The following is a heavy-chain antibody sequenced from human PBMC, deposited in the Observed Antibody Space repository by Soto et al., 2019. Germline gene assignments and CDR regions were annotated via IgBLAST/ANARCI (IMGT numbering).Heavy chain of an antibody. CDR1: GFTFTIYW. Sequence: GGSLRLSCAASGFTFTIYWMSWVRQAPGKGLEWVANIKQDGSEKYYVDSVKGRFTISRDNAKNSLFLQMNSLRAEDTAVYYCGRDRQRGTYYGPVICGYWGQGAMCTVSS. J-gene: IGHJ4*02. CDR3: GRDRQRGTYYGPVICGY. CDR2: IKQDGSEK. V-gene: IGHV3-7*01. D-gene: IGHD1-26*01.